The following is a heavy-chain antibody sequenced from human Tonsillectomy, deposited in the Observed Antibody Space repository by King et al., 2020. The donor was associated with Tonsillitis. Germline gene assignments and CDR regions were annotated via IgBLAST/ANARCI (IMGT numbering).Heavy chain of an antibody. J-gene: IGHJ4*02. Sequence: VQLVESGGGLVQPGGSLRLSCAASGFTFSSYWMSWVRQAPGKGLEWVSNIKQDGSEKYYVDSVKGRFTISRDNAKNSLYLQMNSLRAEDTAVYYCARAQVMATISYFDSWGQGTLVTASS. CDR3: ARAQVMATISYFDS. D-gene: IGHD5-24*01. V-gene: IGHV3-7*04. CDR1: GFTFSSYW. CDR2: IKQDGSEK.